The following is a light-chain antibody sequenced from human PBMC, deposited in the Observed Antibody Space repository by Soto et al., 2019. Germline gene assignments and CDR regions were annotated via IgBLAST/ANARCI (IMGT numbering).Light chain of an antibody. CDR2: DAS. CDR1: QTIDNT. CDR3: QHYNYWPYT. Sequence: EIVMTQSPATLSLSPGERATLSCRASQTIDNTLAWYQRKPGQAPRLLIYDASTRATGVPARFSGSGSGTDFTLTISCLQSEDFAVYYCQHYNYWPYTFGQGTKVDIK. V-gene: IGKV3-15*01. J-gene: IGKJ2*01.